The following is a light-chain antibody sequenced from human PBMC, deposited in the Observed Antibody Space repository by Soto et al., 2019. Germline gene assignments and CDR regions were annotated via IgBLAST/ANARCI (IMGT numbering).Light chain of an antibody. V-gene: IGLV2-14*01. CDR2: EVS. Sequence: QSALTQPASVSGSPGQSITISCTGTNSDVGGYNYVSWYQQHPGKAPKLMIYEVSNRPSGVSNRFSGSKSGNTASLTISGLQAEDEADYYCSSFTSSHTGVFGGGTKLTVL. CDR1: NSDVGGYNY. J-gene: IGLJ3*02. CDR3: SSFTSSHTGV.